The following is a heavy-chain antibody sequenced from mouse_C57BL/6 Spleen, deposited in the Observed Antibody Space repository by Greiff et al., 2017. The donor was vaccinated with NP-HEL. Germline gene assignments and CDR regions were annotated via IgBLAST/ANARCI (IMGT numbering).Heavy chain of an antibody. J-gene: IGHJ2*01. Sequence: EVKLVESGGGLVKPGGSLKLSCAASGFTFSDYGMHWVRQAPEKGLEWVAYISSGSSTIYYADTVKGRFTISRDNAKNTLFLQMTSLRSEDTAMYYCARPHYYGSSYDYFDYWGQGTTLTVSS. V-gene: IGHV5-17*01. D-gene: IGHD1-1*01. CDR2: ISSGSSTI. CDR1: GFTFSDYG. CDR3: ARPHYYGSSYDYFDY.